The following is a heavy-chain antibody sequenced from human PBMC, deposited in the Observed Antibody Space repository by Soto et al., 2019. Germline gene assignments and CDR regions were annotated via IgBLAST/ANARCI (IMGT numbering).Heavy chain of an antibody. CDR1: GGSISSGGYY. V-gene: IGHV4-31*03. CDR3: ARENHDFWSGLNFASWFDP. J-gene: IGHJ5*02. CDR2: IYYSGST. Sequence: SETLSLTFTVSGGSISSGGYYWSWIRQHPGKGLEWIGYIYYSGSTYYNPSLKSRVTISVDTSKNQFSLKLSSVTAADTAVYYCARENHDFWSGLNFASWFDPWGQGTLVSVS. D-gene: IGHD3-3*01.